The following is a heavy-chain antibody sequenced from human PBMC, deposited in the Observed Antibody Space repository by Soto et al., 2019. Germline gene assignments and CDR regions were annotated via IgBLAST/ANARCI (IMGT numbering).Heavy chain of an antibody. CDR1: GFTFSSYG. CDR3: AKDSRIVVVTAPYDY. V-gene: IGHV3-30*18. Sequence: QVQLVESRGGVVQPGRSLRLSCAASGFTFSSYGMHWVRQAPGKGLEWVAVISYDGSNKYYADSVKGRFTISRDNSKNTLYLQMNSLRAEDTAVYYCAKDSRIVVVTAPYDYWGQGTLVTVSS. J-gene: IGHJ4*02. CDR2: ISYDGSNK. D-gene: IGHD2-21*02.